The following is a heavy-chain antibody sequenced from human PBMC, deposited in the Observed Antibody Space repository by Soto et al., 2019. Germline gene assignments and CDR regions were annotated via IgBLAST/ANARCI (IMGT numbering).Heavy chain of an antibody. Sequence: PGGSLRLSCAASGFTLRIYTMNWVRQAPGKWLEWVSSISISSSDRYYADSVRGRFTISRDNAKNALYLQMNSLRADDTAVYFCVRGMNPLFGGQGTLVTVSS. CDR2: ISISSSDR. V-gene: IGHV3-21*06. CDR1: GFTLRIYT. CDR3: VRGMNPLF. J-gene: IGHJ4*01.